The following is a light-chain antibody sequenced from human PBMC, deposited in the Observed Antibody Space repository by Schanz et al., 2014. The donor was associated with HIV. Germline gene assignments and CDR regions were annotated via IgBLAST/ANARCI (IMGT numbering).Light chain of an antibody. CDR1: TNDVGGHNY. V-gene: IGLV2-14*03. CDR3: SSYTSSSTRV. J-gene: IGLJ3*02. CDR2: DVN. Sequence: QSALTQPASVSGSPGQSITISCTGTTNDVGGHNYVSWFQQHPGKAPKLMVYDVNYRPSGVSNRFSGSKSGNTASLTISGLQAEDEADYYCSSYTSSSTRVFGGGTKLTVL.